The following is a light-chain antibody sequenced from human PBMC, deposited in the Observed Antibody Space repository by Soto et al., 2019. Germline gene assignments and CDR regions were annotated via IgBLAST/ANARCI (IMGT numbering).Light chain of an antibody. Sequence: QSALTQPASVSGSPGQSITISCSGTSADIGAFNYVSWYQHHPGKAPKLLIYDVSDRPSGVSTRFSASKSANTASLTISGLQAEDEADYYCSSYLTSSALVFGGGTKLTVL. CDR1: SADIGAFNY. J-gene: IGLJ2*01. V-gene: IGLV2-14*03. CDR3: SSYLTSSALV. CDR2: DVS.